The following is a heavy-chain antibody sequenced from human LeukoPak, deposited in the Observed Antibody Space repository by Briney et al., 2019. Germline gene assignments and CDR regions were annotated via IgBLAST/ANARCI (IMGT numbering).Heavy chain of an antibody. Sequence: PSETLSLTCAVSGGFISSGGYSWSWIRQPPGKGLEWIGYIYHSGSTYYNPSLKSRVTISVDRSKNQFSLKLSSVTAADTAVYYCASTYSSSWGFRGDYSDYWGQGTLVTVSS. V-gene: IGHV4-30-2*01. CDR3: ASTYSSSWGFRGDYSDY. D-gene: IGHD6-13*01. J-gene: IGHJ4*02. CDR2: IYHSGST. CDR1: GGFISSGGYS.